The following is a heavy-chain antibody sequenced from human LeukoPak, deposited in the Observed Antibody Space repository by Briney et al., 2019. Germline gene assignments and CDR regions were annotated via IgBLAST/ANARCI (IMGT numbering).Heavy chain of an antibody. D-gene: IGHD5-12*01. Sequence: GESLKISCKGSGYSFTSYWIGWVRQMPGKGLEWMGIIYPGDSDTRYSPSFQGQVTISADTSINTAYLQWRSLKASDTATYYCARVMDIAGCTTYLDPWGQGTLVSVSS. CDR1: GYSFTSYW. CDR3: ARVMDIAGCTTYLDP. V-gene: IGHV5-51*01. CDR2: IYPGDSDT. J-gene: IGHJ5*02.